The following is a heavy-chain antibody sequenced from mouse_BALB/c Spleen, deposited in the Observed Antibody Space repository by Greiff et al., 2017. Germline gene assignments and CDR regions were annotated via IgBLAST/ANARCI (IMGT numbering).Heavy chain of an antibody. CDR2: INPSNGGT. CDR1: GYTFTSYY. CDR3: TRGWLRFDY. V-gene: IGHV1S81*02. Sequence: VQLQQSGAELVKPGASVKLSCKASGYTFTSYYMYWVKQRPGQGLEWIGEINPSNGGTNFNEKFKSKATLTVDKSSSTAYMQLSSLTSEDSAVYYCTRGWLRFDYWGQGTTLTVSS. D-gene: IGHD1-1*02. J-gene: IGHJ2*01.